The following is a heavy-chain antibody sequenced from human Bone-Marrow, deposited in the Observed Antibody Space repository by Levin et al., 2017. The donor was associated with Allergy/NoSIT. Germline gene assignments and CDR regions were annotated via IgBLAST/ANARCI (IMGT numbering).Heavy chain of an antibody. CDR1: GFTFDDYA. J-gene: IGHJ6*02. CDR3: AKGFGNHIYYAMDV. CDR2: LSWDGNTV. Sequence: GGSLRLSCAASGFTFDDYAMHWVRQVPGKGLEWVSGLSWDGNTVDYADSVKGRFTVSRDNAKNSLYLQMNTLRTEDTALYSCAKGFGNHIYYAMDVWGQGTTVTVSS. D-gene: IGHD2-21*01. V-gene: IGHV3-9*01.